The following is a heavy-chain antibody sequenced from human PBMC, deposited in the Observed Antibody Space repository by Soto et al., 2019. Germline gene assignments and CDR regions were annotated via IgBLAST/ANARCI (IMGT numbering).Heavy chain of an antibody. Sequence: GASVKVSCKSSGGTFSSHSINWVRQAPGQGLEWLGRINPKSGGTSTAQKFQGWVTMTTDTSISTASMELTRLTSDDTAIYYCARGDSTDCSNGVCSFFYNHDMDVWGQGTTVTVSS. J-gene: IGHJ6*02. CDR1: GGTFSSHS. CDR2: INPKSGGT. V-gene: IGHV1-2*04. CDR3: ARGDSTDCSNGVCSFFYNHDMDV. D-gene: IGHD2-8*01.